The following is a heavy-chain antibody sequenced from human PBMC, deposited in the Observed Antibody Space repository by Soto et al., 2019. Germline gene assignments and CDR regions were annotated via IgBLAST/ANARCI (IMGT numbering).Heavy chain of an antibody. CDR1: GGSISSGGYY. Sequence: SETLSLTCTVSGGSISSGGYYWSWIRQHRGKGLEWIGYIYYSGSTYYNPSLKSRVTISVDTSKNQFSLKLSSVTAADTAVYYCARAGYCSGGSCSPNWFDPWGQGTLVTVSS. V-gene: IGHV4-31*03. J-gene: IGHJ5*02. CDR3: ARAGYCSGGSCSPNWFDP. CDR2: IYYSGST. D-gene: IGHD2-15*01.